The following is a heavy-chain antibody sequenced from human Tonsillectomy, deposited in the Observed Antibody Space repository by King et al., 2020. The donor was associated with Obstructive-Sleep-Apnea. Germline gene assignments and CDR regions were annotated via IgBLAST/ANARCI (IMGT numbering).Heavy chain of an antibody. CDR3: ARANTVPAAPAPAYYYGMDV. V-gene: IGHV1-69*12. CDR1: GGTFSSYA. Sequence: QLVQSGAEVKKPGSSVKVSCKASGGTFSSYAISWVRQAPGQGLEWMGGIIPIFCTANYAQKFQGRVTITADESTSTAYMELSSLRSEDTAVYYCARANTVPAAPAPAYYYGMDVWGQGTTVTVSS. J-gene: IGHJ6*02. CDR2: IIPIFCTA. D-gene: IGHD2-2*01.